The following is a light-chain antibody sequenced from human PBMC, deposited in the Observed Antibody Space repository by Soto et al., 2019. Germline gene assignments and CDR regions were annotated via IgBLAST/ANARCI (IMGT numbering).Light chain of an antibody. J-gene: IGKJ1*01. CDR2: GAS. CDR1: QSVSSN. V-gene: IGKV3-15*01. Sequence: EIVMTLSPATLSVSPGERATLSCRASQSVSSNLAWYQQKPGQAPRLLIYGASTRATGIPARFSGSGSGTEFTLTISSLQSEDFAVYYRQQYNNWPTFGQGTKVDIK. CDR3: QQYNNWPT.